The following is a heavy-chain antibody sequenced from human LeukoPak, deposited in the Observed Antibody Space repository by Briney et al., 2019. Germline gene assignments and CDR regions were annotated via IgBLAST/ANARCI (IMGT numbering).Heavy chain of an antibody. J-gene: IGHJ4*02. CDR3: ARNYGGTSKYFDY. CDR1: GYTFTGYF. CDR2: ISPNSGGT. V-gene: IGHV1-2*02. Sequence: ASVKVSCKASGYTFTGYFMHWVRQAPGQGLEWMGWISPNSGGTNYAQKFQGRVTMTGDTSISTAYMELSGLRSDDTAVYYCARNYGGTSKYFDYWGQGTVVTVSS. D-gene: IGHD4-23*01.